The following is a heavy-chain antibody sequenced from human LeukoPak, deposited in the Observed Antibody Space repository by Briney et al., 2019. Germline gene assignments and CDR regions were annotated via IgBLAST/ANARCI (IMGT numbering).Heavy chain of an antibody. CDR3: AREGSGFDFDY. V-gene: IGHV1-46*01. J-gene: IGHJ4*02. Sequence: ASVNVSCKASGYTFTSYYMHWVRQAPGQGLEWMGIINPSGGSTSYAQKFQGRVTMTRDTSTSTVYMELSSLRSEDTAVYYCAREGSGFDFDYWGQGTLVTVSS. D-gene: IGHD5-12*01. CDR2: INPSGGST. CDR1: GYTFTSYY.